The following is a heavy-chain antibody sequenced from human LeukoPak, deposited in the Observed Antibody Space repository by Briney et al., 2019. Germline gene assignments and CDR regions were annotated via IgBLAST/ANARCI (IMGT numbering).Heavy chain of an antibody. D-gene: IGHD3-22*01. Sequence: GGSLRLSCAASGFTFNHAWMTWVRQAPGKGLEWVGRIKSKTDRGTTDYAAPVKGRFTISRDDSKNTLYLQMNSLKTEDTAVYCCATIGSSRYYYYFDYWGQGSLVTVSS. J-gene: IGHJ4*02. CDR2: IKSKTDRGTT. V-gene: IGHV3-15*01. CDR1: GFTFNHAW. CDR3: ATIGSSRYYYYFDY.